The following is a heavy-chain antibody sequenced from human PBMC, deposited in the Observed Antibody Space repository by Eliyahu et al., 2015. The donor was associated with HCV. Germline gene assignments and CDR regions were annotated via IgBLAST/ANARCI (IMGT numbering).Heavy chain of an antibody. CDR1: XFTFXXYA. J-gene: IGHJ4*02. D-gene: IGHD5-12*01. CDR3: AKDLGNIVATITIDY. Sequence: EVQLLESGGGLVQPGGSLXLSCAXSXFTFXXYAMSWVRXAPGKGLEWVSAISGSGGSTYYADSVKGRFTISRDNSKNTLYLQMNSLRAEDTAVYYCAKDLGNIVATITIDYWGQGTLVTVSS. V-gene: IGHV3-23*01. CDR2: ISGSGGST.